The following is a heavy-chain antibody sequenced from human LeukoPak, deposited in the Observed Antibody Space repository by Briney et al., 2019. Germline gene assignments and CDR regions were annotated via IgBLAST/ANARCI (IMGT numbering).Heavy chain of an antibody. V-gene: IGHV3-23*01. CDR3: ARVAEAAAFDY. D-gene: IGHD6-13*01. CDR1: GFTLSSSA. Sequence: TGGSLRLSCAASGFTLSSSAMNWVRQAPGKGLEWVSAISGSGGTTHYADSVKGRFTISRDNSKNTLYLQMNSLRAEDTAVYYCARVAEAAAFDYWGQGTLVTVSS. J-gene: IGHJ4*02. CDR2: ISGSGGTT.